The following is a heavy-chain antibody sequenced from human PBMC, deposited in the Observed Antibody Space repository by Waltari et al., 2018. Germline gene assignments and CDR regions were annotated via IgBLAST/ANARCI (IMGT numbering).Heavy chain of an antibody. CDR2: IKQDGSDK. CDR3: ARDGGGGSFQL. CDR1: GFTFSMYW. V-gene: IGHV3-7*01. J-gene: IGHJ1*01. D-gene: IGHD3-16*01. Sequence: EVQLVESGGGLVQPGGSLRLSCAASGFTFSMYWMTWVRQAPGKGLETVANIKQDGSDKYYVASVKGRFTVSKDNAKNSLYLQMHSLRAEDTGVYYCARDGGGGSFQLWGQGTLVTVSS.